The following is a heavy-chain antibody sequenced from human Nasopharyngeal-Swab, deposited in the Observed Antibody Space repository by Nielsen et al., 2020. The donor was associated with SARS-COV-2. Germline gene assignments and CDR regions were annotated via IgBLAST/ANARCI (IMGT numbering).Heavy chain of an antibody. D-gene: IGHD3-22*01. J-gene: IGHJ6*02. V-gene: IGHV3-74*01. CDR2: INSDGSST. Sequence: GESLKISCAASGFTFRSYWMHWVRQAPGKGLVWVSRINSDGSSTSYADSVKGRFTISRDNAKNSLYLQMNSLRAEDTAVYYCARDQYYDSSGYYYYGMDVWGQGTTVTVSS. CDR3: ARDQYYDSSGYYYYGMDV. CDR1: GFTFRSYW.